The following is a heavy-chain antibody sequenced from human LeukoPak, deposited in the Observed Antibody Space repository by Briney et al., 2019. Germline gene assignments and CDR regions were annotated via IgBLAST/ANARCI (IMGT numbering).Heavy chain of an antibody. CDR2: IYYSGST. J-gene: IGHJ4*02. CDR3: ARGRITIFGVVIRGFDY. V-gene: IGHV4-59*12. Sequence: SETLSLTCTVSGGSISSYYWSWIRQPPGKGLEWIGYIYYSGSTNYSPSLRSRVTISVDTSKNQFSLKLSSVTAADTAVYYCARGRITIFGVVIRGFDYWGQGTLVTVSS. D-gene: IGHD3-3*01. CDR1: GGSISSYY.